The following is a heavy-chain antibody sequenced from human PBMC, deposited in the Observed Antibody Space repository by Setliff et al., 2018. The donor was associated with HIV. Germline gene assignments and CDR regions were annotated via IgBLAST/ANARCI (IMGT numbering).Heavy chain of an antibody. D-gene: IGHD6-19*01. CDR3: TRELAVPGTSFFDY. CDR2: IRSKTYGGTT. V-gene: IGHV3-49*04. J-gene: IGHJ4*02. Sequence: GGSLRLSCTTSGFTFGDYGLNWVRQAPGRGLEWVGFIRSKTYGGTTDFAASVKGRFTISRDDSKSIAYLEMNSLKTEDTAVYYCTRELAVPGTSFFDYWGQGTLVTVSS. CDR1: GFTFGDYG.